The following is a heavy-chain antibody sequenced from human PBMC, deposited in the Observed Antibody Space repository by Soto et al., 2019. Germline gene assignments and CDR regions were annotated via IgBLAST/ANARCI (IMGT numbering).Heavy chain of an antibody. Sequence: QVQMVESGGGVVQPGRSLRLSCAASGFGFENYGMHWVRQAPGRGLEWVAIIWYDGSLQYYAAAVKGRFTISRDNSKNTLYLEMNSLRAEDTAVYYCANLWGDGYNLGQDYNGMDVWGQGTTVIVSS. J-gene: IGHJ6*02. V-gene: IGHV3-33*06. CDR3: ANLWGDGYNLGQDYNGMDV. CDR2: IWYDGSLQ. CDR1: GFGFENYG. D-gene: IGHD5-12*01.